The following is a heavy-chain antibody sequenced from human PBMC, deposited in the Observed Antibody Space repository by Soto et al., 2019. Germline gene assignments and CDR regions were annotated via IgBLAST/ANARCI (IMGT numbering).Heavy chain of an antibody. CDR2: ISAYNGNT. V-gene: IGHV1-18*01. CDR1: GYTFTSYG. D-gene: IGHD3-10*01. Sequence: QVQLVQSGAEVKKPGASVKVSCKASGYTFTSYGISWVRQAPGQGLEWMGWISAYNGNTNYAQKLQGRVTMTTDTTTCTAYMELRSLRSGDTALYYCAREFPTDITMVREARDPYGMDACGQGTTVTFAS. CDR3: AREFPTDITMVREARDPYGMDA. J-gene: IGHJ6*02.